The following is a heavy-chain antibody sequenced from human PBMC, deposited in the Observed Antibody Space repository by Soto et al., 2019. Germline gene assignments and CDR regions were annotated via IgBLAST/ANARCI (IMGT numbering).Heavy chain of an antibody. CDR1: GFSLSTSGVG. CDR2: IYWDDDK. CDR3: AHYSPLPGIAAAGTSPFDY. V-gene: IGHV2-5*02. D-gene: IGHD6-13*01. J-gene: IGHJ4*02. Sequence: QITLKESGPTLVKPTQTLTLTCTFSGFSLSTSGVGVGWIRQPPGKALEWLALIYWDDDKRYSPSLKSRLTITKDTSKNQVVLTMTNMDPVDTATYYCAHYSPLPGIAAAGTSPFDYWGQGTLVTVSS.